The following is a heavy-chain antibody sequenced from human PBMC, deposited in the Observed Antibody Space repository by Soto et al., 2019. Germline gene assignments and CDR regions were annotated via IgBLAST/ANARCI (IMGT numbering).Heavy chain of an antibody. Sequence: QVQLQESGPGLVKPSQTLSLTCTVSGGSISSGGYYWSWIRQHPGKGLEWIGYIYYSGSTYYNPSLKSRVTISVDTSKNQFSLKLSSVTAADTAVYYCARSRGYYGSGSYYKFRMADYWGQGTLVTVSS. J-gene: IGHJ4*02. D-gene: IGHD3-10*01. CDR1: GGSISSGGYY. CDR3: ARSRGYYGSGSYYKFRMADY. CDR2: IYYSGST. V-gene: IGHV4-31*03.